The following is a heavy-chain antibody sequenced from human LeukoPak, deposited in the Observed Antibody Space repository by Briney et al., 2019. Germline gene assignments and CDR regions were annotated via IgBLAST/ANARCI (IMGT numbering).Heavy chain of an antibody. CDR1: GYTSTGYH. CDR3: ARDRRGYSYGYYFDY. CDR2: INPNSGGT. Sequence: ASVKVSCKASGYTSTGYHMHWVRQAPGQGLEWMGRINPNSGGTNYAQKFQGRVTMTRDTSISTAYMELSRLRSDDTAVYYCARDRRGYSYGYYFDYWGQGTLVTVSS. J-gene: IGHJ4*02. V-gene: IGHV1-2*06. D-gene: IGHD5-18*01.